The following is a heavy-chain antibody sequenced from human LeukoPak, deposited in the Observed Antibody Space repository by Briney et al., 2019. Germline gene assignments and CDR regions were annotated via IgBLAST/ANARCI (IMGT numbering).Heavy chain of an antibody. CDR1: GYSFTSYW. D-gene: IGHD5-24*01. CDR2: IYPGDSDT. CDR3: ARRWLQSSYGMDV. V-gene: IGHV5-51*01. J-gene: IGHJ6*02. Sequence: GESLKISCKGSGYSFTSYWFGWVRQMPGKGLEWMGIIYPGDSDTRYSPSFQGQVTISADKSISTAYLQWSSLKASDTAMYYCARRWLQSSYGMDVWGQGTTVTVSS.